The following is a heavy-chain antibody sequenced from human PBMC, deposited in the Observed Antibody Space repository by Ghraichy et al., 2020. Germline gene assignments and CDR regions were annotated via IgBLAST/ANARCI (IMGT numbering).Heavy chain of an antibody. J-gene: IGHJ5*02. CDR1: GDSVSSDSGA. CDR3: ARGWLRTWFDP. CDR2: TYYNSKWYH. V-gene: IGHV6-1*01. Sequence: SQTLSLTCAISGDSVSSDSGAWNWIRQSPSRGLEWLGRTYYNSKWYHDYAVSVESRMTINPDTYKNQVSLQLNSVTPEDTAVYYCARGWLRTWFDPWGQGTLVTVSS. D-gene: IGHD5-12*01.